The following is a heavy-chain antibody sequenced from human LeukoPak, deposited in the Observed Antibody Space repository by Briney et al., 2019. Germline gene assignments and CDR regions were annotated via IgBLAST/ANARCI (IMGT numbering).Heavy chain of an antibody. CDR1: GGSFSDYY. CDR3: ASTSRQEYSSSSSSSQSYNWFDP. Sequence: SETLSLTCAVYGGSFSDYYWSWIRQPPGKRLEWLGEINHSGSTNYNPSLKSRVTISVDTSKNQFSLQLSSVTAADTAVYYCASTSRQEYSSSSSSSQSYNWFDPWGQGTLVTVSS. V-gene: IGHV4-34*01. D-gene: IGHD6-6*01. CDR2: INHSGST. J-gene: IGHJ5*02.